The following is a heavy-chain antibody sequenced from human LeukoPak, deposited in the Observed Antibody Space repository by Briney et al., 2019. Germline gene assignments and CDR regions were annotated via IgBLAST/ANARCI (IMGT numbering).Heavy chain of an antibody. V-gene: IGHV3-21*01. CDR1: GFTFSSYS. CDR3: ARDRYGDYVFDY. J-gene: IGHJ4*02. D-gene: IGHD4-17*01. Sequence: GGSLRLSFAASGFTFSSYSMNWVRQAPGKGLEWVSSISSSSSYIYYADSVKGRFTISRDNAKNSLYLQMNILRAEDTAVYYCARDRYGDYVFDYWGQGTLVTVSS. CDR2: ISSSSSYI.